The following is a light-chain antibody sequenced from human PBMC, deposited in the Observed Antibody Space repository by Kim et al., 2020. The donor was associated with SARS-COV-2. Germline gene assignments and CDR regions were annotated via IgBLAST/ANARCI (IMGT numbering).Light chain of an antibody. CDR3: QAWDSRTYVV. J-gene: IGLJ2*01. V-gene: IGLV3-1*01. CDR2: QDT. Sequence: SYELTQPPSVSVSPGQTASITCSGDKLGDKYACWYQQKPGQSPVLVIYQDTKRPSGIPERFSGSNSGNTATLTISGTQAMGEADYYCQAWDSRTYVVFGGGTQLTVL. CDR1: KLGDKY.